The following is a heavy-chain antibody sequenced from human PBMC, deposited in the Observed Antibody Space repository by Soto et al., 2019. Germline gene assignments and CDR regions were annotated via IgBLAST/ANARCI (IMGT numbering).Heavy chain of an antibody. CDR3: ARGGIAARRRINWFDP. V-gene: IGHV1-8*01. CDR2: MNPNSGNT. D-gene: IGHD6-6*01. CDR1: GYTFTSYD. Sequence: ASVKVSCEASGYTFTSYDINWVRQATGQGLEWMGWMNPNSGNTGYAQKFQGRVTMTRNTSISTAYMELSSLGSEDTAVYYCARGGIAARRRINWFDPWGQGTLVTVSS. J-gene: IGHJ5*02.